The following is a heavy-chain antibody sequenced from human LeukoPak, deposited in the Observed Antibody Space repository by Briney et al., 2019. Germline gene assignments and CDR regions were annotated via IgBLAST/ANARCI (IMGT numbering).Heavy chain of an antibody. CDR1: GFTFSSYA. CDR3: ARDDCSGGSCSPYYYGMDV. J-gene: IGHJ6*02. Sequence: GGSLRLSCAASGFTFSSYAMSWVRQAPGKGLEWVSAISSSGGSTYYADSVKGRFTISRDNSKNTLYLQMNSLRAEDTAVYYCARDDCSGGSCSPYYYGMDVWGQGTTVTVSS. D-gene: IGHD2-15*01. V-gene: IGHV3-23*01. CDR2: ISSSGGST.